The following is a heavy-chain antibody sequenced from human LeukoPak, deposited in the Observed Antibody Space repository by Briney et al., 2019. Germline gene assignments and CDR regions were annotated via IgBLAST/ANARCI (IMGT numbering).Heavy chain of an antibody. Sequence: PGGSLRLSCAASGFTFSSYGMHWVRQAPGKGLEWVAVIWYDGSNKYYADSVKGRFTISRDNSKNTLYLQMNSLRAEDTAVYYCAKRTGDQTYYFDYWGQGTLVTVSS. D-gene: IGHD4-17*01. J-gene: IGHJ4*02. CDR1: GFTFSSYG. CDR3: AKRTGDQTYYFDY. V-gene: IGHV3-33*06. CDR2: IWYDGSNK.